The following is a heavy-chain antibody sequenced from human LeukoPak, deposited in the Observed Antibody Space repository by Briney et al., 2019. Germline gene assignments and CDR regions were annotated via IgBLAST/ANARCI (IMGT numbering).Heavy chain of an antibody. CDR2: ISANGADK. CDR1: RFTFSTYA. V-gene: IGHV3-23*01. CDR3: ANYRKPQGLDY. D-gene: IGHD1-14*01. Sequence: GGPLRLSCAVSRFTFSTYAMSWVRQAPGQGLEWVSAISANGADKYYADSVKGRFTISRDNSKNTLFLQMTSLRVEDTAVYYCANYRKPQGLDYWGQGTLVTVSS. J-gene: IGHJ4*02.